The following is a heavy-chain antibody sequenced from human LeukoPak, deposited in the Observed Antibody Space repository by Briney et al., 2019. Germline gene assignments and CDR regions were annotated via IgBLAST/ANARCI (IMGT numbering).Heavy chain of an antibody. J-gene: IGHJ4*02. CDR1: GITFSSYW. D-gene: IGHD2-15*01. V-gene: IGHV3-74*01. CDR2: INTQGTYT. Sequence: GGSLRLSCAVSGITFSSYWMLWVRQDPGRGLLWVSHINTQGTYTHYADSVKGRFTISRDNAKNTLYLQMSSLRADDTAVYYCVIDLGDYNDFWGQGTLVSVSS. CDR3: VIDLGDYNDF.